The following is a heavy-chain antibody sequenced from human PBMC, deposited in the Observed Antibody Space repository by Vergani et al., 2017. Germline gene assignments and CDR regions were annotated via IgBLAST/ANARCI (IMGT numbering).Heavy chain of an antibody. V-gene: IGHV4-39*01. CDR3: ARHDYSNYXFEP. CDR2: IYYSGST. D-gene: IGHD4-11*01. Sequence: QLQLQESGPGLVKPSETLSLTCTVSGGSISSSSYYWGWIRQPPGKGLEWIGSIYYSGSTYYNPSLKSRVTISVDTSKNQFSLKRSAVTAADTAVYYCARHDYSNYXFEPWGQGTLVTVSS. CDR1: GGSISSSSYY. J-gene: IGHJ5*02.